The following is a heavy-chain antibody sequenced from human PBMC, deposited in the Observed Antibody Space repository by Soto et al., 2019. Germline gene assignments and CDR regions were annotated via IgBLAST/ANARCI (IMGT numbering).Heavy chain of an antibody. D-gene: IGHD1-20*01. Sequence: TLSLTCSVSGDSLKNHYWAWIRHSPGKGLEWIGNIYDSGSTYYNPSLKSRVTISLDTSKNQVSLRLRSVTAADTAVYYCAREQYNWKLWGQGTLVTVSS. V-gene: IGHV4-59*11. CDR3: AREQYNWKL. CDR2: IYDSGST. J-gene: IGHJ4*02. CDR1: GDSLKNHY.